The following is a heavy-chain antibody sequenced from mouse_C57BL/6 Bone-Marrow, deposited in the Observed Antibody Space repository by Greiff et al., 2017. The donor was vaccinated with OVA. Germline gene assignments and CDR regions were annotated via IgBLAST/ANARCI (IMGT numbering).Heavy chain of an antibody. CDR1: GYPFTSYW. Sequence: VQLQQPGAELVKPGASVKLSCKASGYPFTSYWMHWVKQRPGQGLEWIGMIHPNSGSTNYNEKFKSKATLTVDKSSSTAYMQLSSLTSEDSAVYYSAIITTVRGSFAYWGQGTLVTVSA. V-gene: IGHV1-64*01. J-gene: IGHJ3*01. D-gene: IGHD1-1*01. CDR2: IHPNSGST. CDR3: AIITTVRGSFAY.